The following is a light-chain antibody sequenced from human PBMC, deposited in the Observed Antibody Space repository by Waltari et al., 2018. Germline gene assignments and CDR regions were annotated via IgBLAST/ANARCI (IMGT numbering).Light chain of an antibody. V-gene: IGLV2-23*02. CDR1: SSDGGSCND. Sequence: QSALTQPASVSASPGPSHTISCTGTSSDGGSCNDVPWYQPRPGKAPNLMIYEVNKRPSGASNRFSGSKSGNTASLTISGLQAEDEADYHCCSYAGSSTFVVFGGGTKVTVL. CDR2: EVN. J-gene: IGLJ3*02. CDR3: CSYAGSSTFVV.